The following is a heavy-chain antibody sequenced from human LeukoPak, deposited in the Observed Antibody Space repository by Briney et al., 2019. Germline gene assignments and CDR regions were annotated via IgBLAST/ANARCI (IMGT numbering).Heavy chain of an antibody. V-gene: IGHV3-53*01. CDR1: GFTVSSNY. CDR3: ARGYDYRKFDY. Sequence: PGGSLRLSCAASGFTVSSNYMSWVRQAPGKGLEWVSVIYSGGSTYYADSVKGRFTISRDNSKNMLYLQMNSLRAEDTAVYYCARGYDYRKFDYWGQGTLVTVSS. D-gene: IGHD5-12*01. J-gene: IGHJ4*02. CDR2: IYSGGST.